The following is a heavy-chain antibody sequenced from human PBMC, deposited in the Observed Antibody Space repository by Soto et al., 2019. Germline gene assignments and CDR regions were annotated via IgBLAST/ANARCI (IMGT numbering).Heavy chain of an antibody. CDR3: ARDRSIAAAALYYYYGMDV. CDR1: GFTFSSYW. CDR2: IKQDGSEK. V-gene: IGHV3-7*04. J-gene: IGHJ6*02. Sequence: EVQLVESGGGLVQPGGSLRLSCAASGFTFSSYWMSWVRQAPGKGLEWVANIKQDGSEKYYVDSVKGRFTISRDNAKNSLYLQMNSLRAEDTAVYYCARDRSIAAAALYYYYGMDVWGQGTTVTVSS. D-gene: IGHD6-13*01.